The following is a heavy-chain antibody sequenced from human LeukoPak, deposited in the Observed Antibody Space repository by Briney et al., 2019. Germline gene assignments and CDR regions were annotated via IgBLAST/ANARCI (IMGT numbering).Heavy chain of an antibody. J-gene: IGHJ5*02. CDR3: ARDHMNYDFWSGYSNWFDP. V-gene: IGHV1-18*01. CDR1: GYTFTTYG. Sequence: VASVKVSCKASGYTFTTYGITWVRQVPGQGLELVGWISAYNGNTNYAQKFQGRVTMTTDTSTSTAYMELKSLRSDDTAVYYCARDHMNYDFWSGYSNWFDPWGQGTLVTVSS. CDR2: ISAYNGNT. D-gene: IGHD3-3*01.